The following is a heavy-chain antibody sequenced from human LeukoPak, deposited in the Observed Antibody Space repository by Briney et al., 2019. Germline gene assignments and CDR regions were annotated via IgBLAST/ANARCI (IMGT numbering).Heavy chain of an antibody. CDR1: GFTFSSYA. CDR2: ISGSGGST. J-gene: IGHJ4*02. CDR3: AKRGIVVVAATPFDY. Sequence: TGGSLRLSCAASGFTFSSYAMSWVRQAPGKGLEWVSAISGSGGSTYYADSVKGGFTISRDNPKNTLYLQMNSLRAEDTAVYYCAKRGIVVVAATPFDYWGQGTLVTVSS. V-gene: IGHV3-23*01. D-gene: IGHD2-15*01.